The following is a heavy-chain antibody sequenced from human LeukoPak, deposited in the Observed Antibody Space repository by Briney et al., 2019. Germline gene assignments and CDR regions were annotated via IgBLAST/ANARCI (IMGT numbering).Heavy chain of an antibody. J-gene: IGHJ4*02. D-gene: IGHD1-26*01. Sequence: PSETLSLTCTVSGDSISFNYWNWLRQPPGKGLEWIGHIDYSGSTSYNPSLKSRLTISIDTSKDHFSLYLSSVTAADTGVYYCAKRIGSYWYWGQGTLVTVSS. CDR3: AKRIGSYWY. V-gene: IGHV4-59*01. CDR1: GDSISFNY. CDR2: IDYSGST.